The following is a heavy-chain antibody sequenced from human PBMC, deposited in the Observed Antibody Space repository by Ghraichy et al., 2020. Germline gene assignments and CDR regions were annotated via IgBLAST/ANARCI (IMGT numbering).Heavy chain of an antibody. CDR3: ARDRSYGRGYFDY. CDR2: IYYSGST. V-gene: IGHV4-61*01. CDR1: GGSVSSGRYY. D-gene: IGHD4-17*01. J-gene: IGHJ4*02. Sequence: SETLSLTCTVSGGSVSSGRYYWSWIRQPPGKGMEWIGYIYYSGSTNYNPSLKSRVTISVDTSKNQFSLKLSSVTAADTAVYYCARDRSYGRGYFDYWGQGTLVTVSS.